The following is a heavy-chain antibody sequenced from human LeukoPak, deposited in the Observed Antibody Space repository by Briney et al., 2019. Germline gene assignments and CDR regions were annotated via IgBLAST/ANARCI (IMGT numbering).Heavy chain of an antibody. CDR3: ARDRDGDTNWFDP. CDR2: IIPIFGTA. D-gene: IGHD4-17*01. J-gene: IGHJ5*02. Sequence: SVKVSCKASGGTFSSYAISWVRQAPGQGLEWMGGIIPIFGTANYAQKFQGRVTITADKSTSTAYMELSSLRSEDTAVYYCARDRDGDTNWFDPWGQGTLVTVSS. CDR1: GGTFSSYA. V-gene: IGHV1-69*06.